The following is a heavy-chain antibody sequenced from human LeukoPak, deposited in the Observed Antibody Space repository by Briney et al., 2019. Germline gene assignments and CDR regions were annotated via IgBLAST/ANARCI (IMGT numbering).Heavy chain of an antibody. D-gene: IGHD3-3*01. CDR1: GFSFSSYA. V-gene: IGHV3-23*01. CDR3: ARRLRSIPNGMDV. Sequence: PGGSLRLSCVASGFSFSSYAMSWVRQAPGKGLEWVSAITGSGGSTYYADSVKGRFTISRDNSKNTLYLQMNSLRAEDTAVYYCARRLRSIPNGMDVWGQGTTVTVSS. J-gene: IGHJ6*02. CDR2: ITGSGGST.